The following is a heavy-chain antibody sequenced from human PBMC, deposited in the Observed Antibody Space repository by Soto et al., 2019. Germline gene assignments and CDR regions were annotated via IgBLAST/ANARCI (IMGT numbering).Heavy chain of an antibody. CDR2: IYYSGST. CDR3: ARPAQRDYYYGMYV. D-gene: IGHD6-25*01. V-gene: IGHV4-39*01. Sequence: LSLTCTVSGGSISSSSYYWGWIRQPPGKGLEWIGSIYYSGSTYYNPSLKSRVTISVDTSKNQFSLKLSSVTAADTAVYYCARPAQRDYYYGMYVWGQGTTVTVSS. CDR1: GGSISSSSYY. J-gene: IGHJ6*02.